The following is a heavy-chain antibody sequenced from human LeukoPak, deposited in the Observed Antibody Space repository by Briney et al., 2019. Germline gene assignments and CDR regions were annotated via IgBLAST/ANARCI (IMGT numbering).Heavy chain of an antibody. CDR2: INPSGGST. V-gene: IGHV1-46*01. CDR1: GYTFTSYY. D-gene: IGHD3-3*01. CDR3: ARDKKNDSWSGRSDAFDI. Sequence: ASVKVSCKASGYTFTSYYMHWVRQAPGQGLEWMGIINPSGGSTSYAQKFQGRVTMTRDTSTSTVYMELSSLRSEDTAVYYCARDKKNDSWSGRSDAFDIWGQGTMVTVSS. J-gene: IGHJ3*02.